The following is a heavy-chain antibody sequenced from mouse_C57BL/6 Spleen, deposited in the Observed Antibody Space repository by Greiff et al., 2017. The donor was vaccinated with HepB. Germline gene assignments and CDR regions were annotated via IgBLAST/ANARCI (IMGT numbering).Heavy chain of an antibody. CDR3: SKKEGNY. V-gene: IGHV1-15*01. CDR1: GYTFTDYE. Sequence: VQLQQSGAELVRPGASVTLSCKASGYTFTDYEMHWVKQTPVHGLEWIGAIDPETGGTAYNQKFKGKAILTAYKSSSTAYMELRSLTSEDSAVYYCSKKEGNYWGQGTTLTVSS. J-gene: IGHJ2*01. CDR2: IDPETGGT.